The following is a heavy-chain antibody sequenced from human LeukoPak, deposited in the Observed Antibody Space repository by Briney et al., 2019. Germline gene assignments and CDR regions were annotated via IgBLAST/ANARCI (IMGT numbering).Heavy chain of an antibody. Sequence: GGSLRLSCAVSGFTFSSYDMHWVRQPTGKGLEWVSAIGTLGDTDYPDSVKGRFTISRENAKNSLYLQMNNLRAGDTAVYYCARGRNSNYYDSSGYYPYWGKGTLVTVSS. CDR2: IGTLGDT. J-gene: IGHJ4*02. CDR3: ARGRNSNYYDSSGYYPY. D-gene: IGHD3-22*01. CDR1: GFTFSSYD. V-gene: IGHV3-13*01.